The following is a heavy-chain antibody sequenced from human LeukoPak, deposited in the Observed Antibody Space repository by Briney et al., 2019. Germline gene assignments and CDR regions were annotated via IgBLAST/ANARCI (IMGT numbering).Heavy chain of an antibody. CDR1: GFTFSNYE. V-gene: IGHV3-30*04. J-gene: IGHJ4*02. Sequence: GGSLRLSCAASGFTFSNYEMHWVRQAPGKGLEWVALISYDGSNKYYADSVKGRFTISRDNSKNTLFLQMNSLKAEDTAVYYCARGPISGATTFPFDCWGQGTLVTVSS. D-gene: IGHD1-26*01. CDR2: ISYDGSNK. CDR3: ARGPISGATTFPFDC.